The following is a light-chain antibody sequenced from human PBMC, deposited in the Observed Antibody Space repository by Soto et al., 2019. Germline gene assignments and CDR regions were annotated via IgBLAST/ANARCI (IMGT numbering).Light chain of an antibody. CDR1: KLGDKY. CDR2: QDS. V-gene: IGLV3-1*01. CDR3: QAWDSSTVV. J-gene: IGLJ2*01. Sequence: YELTQPTSVSVSPGQTASITCSGDKLGDKYACWYQQKPGQSPVLVIYQDSKRPSGIPERFSGSNSGNTATLTISGTQAMDEADYYCQAWDSSTVVFGGGTKLTVL.